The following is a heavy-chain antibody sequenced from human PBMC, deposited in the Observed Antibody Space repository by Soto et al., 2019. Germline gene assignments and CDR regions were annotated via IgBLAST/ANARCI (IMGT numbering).Heavy chain of an antibody. CDR1: GGSISSYY. D-gene: IGHD1-1*01. CDR2: IYYSGST. Sequence: SETLSLTCTVSGGSISSYYWSWIRQPPGKGLEWIGYIYYSGSTNYNPSLKSRVTISVDTSKNQFSLKLSSVTAADTAVYYCARQFGTRYYYHNYIAFWGKGTTVTVS. CDR3: ARQFGTRYYYHNYIAF. V-gene: IGHV4-59*08. J-gene: IGHJ6*03.